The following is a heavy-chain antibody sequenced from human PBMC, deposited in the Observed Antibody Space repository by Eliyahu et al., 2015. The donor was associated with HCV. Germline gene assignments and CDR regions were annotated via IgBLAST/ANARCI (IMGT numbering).Heavy chain of an antibody. Sequence: EVQLVESGGGLVKPGGSLRLSCAASGFTFSSYSMNWVRQAPGKGLEWVSSISSSSSYIYYADSVKGRFTISRDNAKNSLYLQMNSLRAEDTAVYYCARDQKPVVVPAAPPVLLNNWFDPWGQGTLVTVSS. J-gene: IGHJ5*02. CDR3: ARDQKPVVVPAAPPVLLNNWFDP. CDR1: GFTFSSYS. CDR2: ISSSSSYI. V-gene: IGHV3-21*01. D-gene: IGHD2-2*01.